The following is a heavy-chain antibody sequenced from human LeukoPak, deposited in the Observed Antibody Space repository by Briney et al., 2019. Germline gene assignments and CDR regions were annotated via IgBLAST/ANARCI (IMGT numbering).Heavy chain of an antibody. Sequence: ASVTVSFKASGYTFTSYDINWVRQATGQGLEWMGWMNPNSGNTGYAQKFQGRVTMTRNTSISTAYMELSSLRSEDTAVYYCARPGAIGDSSGYCLDYWGQGTLVTVSS. CDR2: MNPNSGNT. J-gene: IGHJ4*02. CDR3: ARPGAIGDSSGYCLDY. CDR1: GYTFTSYD. D-gene: IGHD3-22*01. V-gene: IGHV1-8*01.